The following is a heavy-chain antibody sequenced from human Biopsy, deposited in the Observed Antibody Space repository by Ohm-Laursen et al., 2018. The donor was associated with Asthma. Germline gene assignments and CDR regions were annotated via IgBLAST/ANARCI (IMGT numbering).Heavy chain of an antibody. CDR2: INSVFGTT. V-gene: IGHV1-69*13. J-gene: IGHJ4*02. Sequence: ASVKVSCKSLGGTFTTSVIGWVRQAPGQGLEWMGGINSVFGTTTYPQKFQDRVTITADDSTSTVYMELSSLRSEDTAVYYCARKAGSCISRTCYSLDFWGQGTLVTVSS. CDR3: ARKAGSCISRTCYSLDF. D-gene: IGHD2-2*01. CDR1: GGTFTTSV.